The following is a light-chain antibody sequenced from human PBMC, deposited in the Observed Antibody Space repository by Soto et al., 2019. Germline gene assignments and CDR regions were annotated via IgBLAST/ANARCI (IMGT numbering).Light chain of an antibody. J-gene: IGKJ5*01. CDR3: QQRSSWIT. CDR2: DAS. CDR1: QSISSS. Sequence: IVLTQSPITLSLWPGETAVLSCRASQSISSSLSWYQQRPGQAPRLLIYDASNRAPGIPDRFSGSGSGTVFTLTISSLEPEDFALYYCQQRSSWITFGQGTRLE. V-gene: IGKV3-11*01.